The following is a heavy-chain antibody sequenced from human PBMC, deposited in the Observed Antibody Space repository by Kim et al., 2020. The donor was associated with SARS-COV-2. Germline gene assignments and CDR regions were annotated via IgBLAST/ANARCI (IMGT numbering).Heavy chain of an antibody. D-gene: IGHD2-21*02. CDR1: GFTFSSYA. Sequence: GGSLRLSCSXSGFTFSSYAMHWVRQAPGKGLEYVSAISSNGGSTYYADSVKGRFTISRDNSKNTLYLQMSSLRAEDTAVYYCVKDSGRDIVVVTAVFDYWGQGTLVTVSS. CDR3: VKDSGRDIVVVTAVFDY. V-gene: IGHV3-64D*06. J-gene: IGHJ4*02. CDR2: ISSNGGST.